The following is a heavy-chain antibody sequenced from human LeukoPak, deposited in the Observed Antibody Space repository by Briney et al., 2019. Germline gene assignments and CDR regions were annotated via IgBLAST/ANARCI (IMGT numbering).Heavy chain of an antibody. V-gene: IGHV4-30-4*01. J-gene: IGHJ4*02. D-gene: IGHD3-22*01. CDR2: IYYSGST. CDR3: ARGRRDDSSGSYYYFDY. Sequence: SETLSLTCTVSGGSISSGDYSWSWIRQPPGKGLEWIGYIYYSGSTYYNPSLKSRVTISVDTSKNQFSLKLSSVTAADTAVYYCARGRRDDSSGSYYYFDYWGQGTLVTVSS. CDR1: GGSISSGDYS.